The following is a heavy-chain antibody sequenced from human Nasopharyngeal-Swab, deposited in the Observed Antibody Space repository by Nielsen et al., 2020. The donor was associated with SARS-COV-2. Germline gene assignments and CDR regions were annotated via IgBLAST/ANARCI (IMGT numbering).Heavy chain of an antibody. CDR2: IYSGGST. V-gene: IGHV3-53*01. D-gene: IGHD3-10*01. CDR1: GFTVSSNY. J-gene: IGHJ6*03. Sequence: GESLKISCAASGFTVSSNYMRWVRQAPGKGLEWVSVIYSGGSTYYADSVKGRFTISRDNSKNTLYLQMNSLRAEDTAVYYCARFGSGTPGYMDVWGKGTTVTVSS. CDR3: ARFGSGTPGYMDV.